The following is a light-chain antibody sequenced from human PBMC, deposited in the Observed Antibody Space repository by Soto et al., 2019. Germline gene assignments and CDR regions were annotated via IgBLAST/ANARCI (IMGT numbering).Light chain of an antibody. CDR2: GVN. CDR1: SSDVGGYNY. V-gene: IGLV2-14*01. Sequence: QSALTQPASMSGSPGQSVTISCTGTSSDVGGYNYVSWYQQHPGKAPKLVIYGVNYRPSGVSARFSGSKFQNTASLTISGLQAEDEADYYCSSFRTGSVVLFGGGTKVTVL. J-gene: IGLJ3*02. CDR3: SSFRTGSVVL.